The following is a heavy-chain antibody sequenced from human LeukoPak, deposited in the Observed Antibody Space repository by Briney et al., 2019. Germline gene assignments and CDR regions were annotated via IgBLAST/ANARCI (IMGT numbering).Heavy chain of an antibody. J-gene: IGHJ2*01. Sequence: PGGSLKLSCAASGFTFSGSDIHWVRQASGKGLEWIGRIKTKAESYATAYVVSVKGRFTLSRDDSKNTAFLQVNSLKTEDTAVYYCSRRMFTADWHLDLWGRGTLVTVSS. CDR1: GFTFSGSD. V-gene: IGHV3-73*01. D-gene: IGHD3-10*02. CDR2: IKTKAESYAT. CDR3: SRRMFTADWHLDL.